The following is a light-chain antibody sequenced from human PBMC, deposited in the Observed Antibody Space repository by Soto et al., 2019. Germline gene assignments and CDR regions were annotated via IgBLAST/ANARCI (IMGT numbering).Light chain of an antibody. CDR3: QQYYSFHRT. V-gene: IGKV2-28*01. CDR1: QSLLHSNGYNY. J-gene: IGKJ1*01. CDR2: LGS. Sequence: QSPLSLPDTPGEPASISCRSSQSLLHSNGYNYLDWYLQKPGQSPQLLIYLGSNRASGVPDRFSGSGFGTDFTLTISCLQSEDCGTDYCQQYYSFHRTLAQGTKVDIK.